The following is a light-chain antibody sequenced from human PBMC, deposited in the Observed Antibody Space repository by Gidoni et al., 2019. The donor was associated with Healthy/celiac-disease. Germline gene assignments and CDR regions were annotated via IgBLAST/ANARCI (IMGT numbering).Light chain of an antibody. CDR2: GAS. CDR3: QQYHNWPPYT. J-gene: IGKJ2*01. V-gene: IGKV3-15*01. Sequence: EIVMTQSPATLSVSPGERATLYCRASQSVSSNLAWYQQKPGQAPRLLIYGASTRATGIPARFSVSGSGTEFTLTISSLQSEDFAVYYCQQYHNWPPYTFGQGTKLEIK. CDR1: QSVSSN.